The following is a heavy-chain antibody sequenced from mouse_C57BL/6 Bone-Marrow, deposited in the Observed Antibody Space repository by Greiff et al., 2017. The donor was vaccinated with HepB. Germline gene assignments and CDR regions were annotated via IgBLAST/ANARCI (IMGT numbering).Heavy chain of an antibody. CDR3: ASDYGYDTFYYAMDY. CDR2: IYPGDGDT. Sequence: QVQLQQSGAELVKPGASVKISCKASGYAFSSYWMNWVKQRPGKGLEWIGQIYPGDGDTNYNGKFKGKATLTADKSSSTAYMQLSSLTSEDSAVYFCASDYGYDTFYYAMDYWGQGTSVTVSS. CDR1: GYAFSSYW. D-gene: IGHD2-2*01. V-gene: IGHV1-80*01. J-gene: IGHJ4*01.